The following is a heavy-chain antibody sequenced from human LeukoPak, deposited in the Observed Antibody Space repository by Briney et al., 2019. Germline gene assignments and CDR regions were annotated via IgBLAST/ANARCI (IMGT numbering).Heavy chain of an antibody. CDR2: IIPIFGTA. V-gene: IGHV1-69*13. Sequence: SVKVSCKASGGTFSSYAISWVRQAPGQGLEWMGGIIPIFGTANYAQKFQGRVTITADESTSTAYMELSSLRSEDTAVYYCARVPAIFGVVVYGMDVWGQGTTVTVSS. CDR1: GGTFSSYA. J-gene: IGHJ6*02. CDR3: ARVPAIFGVVVYGMDV. D-gene: IGHD3-3*01.